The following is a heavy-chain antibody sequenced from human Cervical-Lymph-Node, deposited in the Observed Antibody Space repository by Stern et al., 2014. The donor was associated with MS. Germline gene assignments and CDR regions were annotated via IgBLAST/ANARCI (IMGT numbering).Heavy chain of an antibody. CDR2: INTNTGTP. Sequence: QVQLVQSGSELKKPGASVKVSCKASGYTFTNHAINWVRQAPGQGLEWMGWINTNTGTPTYAQGFTGRFVFSLDTSVTTTYLQISSLEAEDTAVYYCARETPFAEAGTVDPWGQGTLVTVSS. J-gene: IGHJ5*02. CDR1: GYTFTNHA. CDR3: ARETPFAEAGTVDP. D-gene: IGHD6-19*01. V-gene: IGHV7-4-1*02.